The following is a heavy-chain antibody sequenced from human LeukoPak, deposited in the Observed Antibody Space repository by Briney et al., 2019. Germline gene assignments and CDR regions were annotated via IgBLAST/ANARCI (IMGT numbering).Heavy chain of an antibody. J-gene: IGHJ5*02. V-gene: IGHV1-2*02. CDR1: GYSFTDYY. CDR2: INPDSGGT. CDR3: ARADRLHGGPYLIGP. Sequence: ASVKVSCKTSGYSFTDYYMHWVRQAPGQGLEWMGWINPDSGGTSAAQKFQGRVTMTRDTSITTVYMEVSWLTSDDTAIYYCARADRLHGGPYLIGPWGQGTLVTVSS. D-gene: IGHD2-21*01.